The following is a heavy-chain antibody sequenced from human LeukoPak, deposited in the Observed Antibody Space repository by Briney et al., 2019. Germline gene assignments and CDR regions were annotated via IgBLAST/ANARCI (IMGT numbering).Heavy chain of an antibody. D-gene: IGHD3-22*01. CDR1: GGSNSSGSYY. CDR2: IYTSGST. V-gene: IGHV4-61*02. Sequence: SETLSLTCTVSGGSNSSGSYYWSWIRQPAGKGLEWIGRIYTSGSTNYNPSLKSRVTMSVDTSKNQFSLRLSSVTAADTAVYYCASSYYDRPFDAFDIWGQGTMVTVSS. J-gene: IGHJ3*02. CDR3: ASSYYDRPFDAFDI.